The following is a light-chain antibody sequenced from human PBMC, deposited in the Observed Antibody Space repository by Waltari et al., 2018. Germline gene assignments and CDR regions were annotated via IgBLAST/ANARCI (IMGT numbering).Light chain of an antibody. V-gene: IGLV3-19*01. Sequence: SSELTQDPAVSVALGQTVRITCQVDRIRSYYASWYQQKPGQAPVLVIYGKNNRPSGIPDRFSGSRSGNTASLTITGAQAEDEADYYCNARDSSGNHPVFGGGTKLTVL. CDR3: NARDSSGNHPV. CDR1: RIRSYY. CDR2: GKN. J-gene: IGLJ3*02.